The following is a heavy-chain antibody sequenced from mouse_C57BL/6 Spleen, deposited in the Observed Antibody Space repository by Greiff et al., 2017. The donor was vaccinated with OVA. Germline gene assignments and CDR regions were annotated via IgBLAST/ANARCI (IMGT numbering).Heavy chain of an antibody. D-gene: IGHD2-4*01. Sequence: EVKLQESGPGLVKPSQSLSLTCSVTGYSITSGYYWNWIRQFPGNKLEWMGYISYDGSNNSNPSLKNRISITRDTSKNQFFLKLNTVTTEDTATYYCARAGIYYDYDDAMDYWGQGTSVTVSS. V-gene: IGHV3-6*01. CDR1: GYSITSGYY. CDR3: ARAGIYYDYDDAMDY. J-gene: IGHJ4*01. CDR2: ISYDGSN.